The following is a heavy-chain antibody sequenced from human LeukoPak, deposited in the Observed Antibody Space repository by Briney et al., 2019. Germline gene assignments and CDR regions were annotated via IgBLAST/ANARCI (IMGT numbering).Heavy chain of an antibody. Sequence: TSVKVSCKASGYTFTTYGINWVRQAPGQGLEWMGWISAYNGNANYAQNLQGRVTLTTDTSASTAYMELRSLRSDDTAVYYCARDLIAARPGWFDPWGQGTLVIVSS. CDR2: ISAYNGNA. V-gene: IGHV1-18*01. CDR1: GYTFTTYG. D-gene: IGHD6-6*01. J-gene: IGHJ5*02. CDR3: ARDLIAARPGWFDP.